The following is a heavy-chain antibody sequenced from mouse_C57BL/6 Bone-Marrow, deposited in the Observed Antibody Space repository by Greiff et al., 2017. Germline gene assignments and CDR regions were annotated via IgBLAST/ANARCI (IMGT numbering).Heavy chain of an antibody. D-gene: IGHD1-1*01. V-gene: IGHV14-4*01. J-gene: IGHJ3*01. CDR2: IDPENGDT. Sequence: VQLKQSGAELVRPGASVKLSCTASGFNIKDDYMHWVKQRPEQGLEWIGWIDPENGDTEYASKFQGKATITADTSSNTAYLQLSSLTSEDTAVYYCTTSGSSPLAYWGQGTLVTVSA. CDR1: GFNIKDDY. CDR3: TTSGSSPLAY.